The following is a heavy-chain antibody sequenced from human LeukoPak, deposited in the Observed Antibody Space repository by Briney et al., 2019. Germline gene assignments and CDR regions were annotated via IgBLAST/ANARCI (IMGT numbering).Heavy chain of an antibody. D-gene: IGHD2-15*01. CDR3: ARDIVVVVAATQYYYGMDV. CDR2: IYSGGST. V-gene: IGHV3-53*01. Sequence: GGSLRLSCAASGFTVSSNYMSWVRRAPGKGLEWVSVIYSGGSTYYADPVKGRFTISRDNSKNTLYLQMNSLRAEDTAVYYCARDIVVVVAATQYYYGMDVWGQGTTVTVSS. J-gene: IGHJ6*02. CDR1: GFTVSSNY.